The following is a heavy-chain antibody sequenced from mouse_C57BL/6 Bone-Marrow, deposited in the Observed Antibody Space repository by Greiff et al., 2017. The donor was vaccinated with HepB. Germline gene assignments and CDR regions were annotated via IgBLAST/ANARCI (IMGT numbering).Heavy chain of an antibody. Sequence: QVQLKESGPELVKPGASVKISCKASGYAFSSSRMNWVKQRPGKGLEWIGRIYPGDGDTNYNGKFKGKATLTADKSSSTAYMQLSSLTSEDSAVYFCAEYYGSRRYFDVWGTGTTVTVSS. V-gene: IGHV1-82*01. CDR2: IYPGDGDT. J-gene: IGHJ1*03. CDR3: AEYYGSRRYFDV. CDR1: GYAFSSSR. D-gene: IGHD1-1*01.